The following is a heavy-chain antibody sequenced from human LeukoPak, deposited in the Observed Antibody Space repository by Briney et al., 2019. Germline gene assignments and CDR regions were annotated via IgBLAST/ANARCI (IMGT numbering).Heavy chain of an antibody. CDR2: ISSNGGST. CDR1: GFTFSSYA. J-gene: IGHJ4*02. V-gene: IGHV3-64D*06. Sequence: PGGSLRLSCSASGFTFSSYAMHWVRQAPGKGLEYVSAISSNGGSTYYADSVKGRFTISRDNSKNTLYLQMSSLRAEDTAVYYCVNIPRIAEAGSTPGVPYWGQGTLVTVSS. D-gene: IGHD6-19*01. CDR3: VNIPRIAEAGSTPGVPY.